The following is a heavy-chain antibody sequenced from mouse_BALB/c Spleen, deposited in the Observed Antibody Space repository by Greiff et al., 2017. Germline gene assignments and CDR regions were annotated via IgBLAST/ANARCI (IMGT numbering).Heavy chain of an antibody. Sequence: EVQVVESGGGLVKPGGSLKLSCAASGFTFSSYAMSWVRQSPEKRLEWVAEISSGGSYTYYPDTVTGRVTISRDNAKNTLYLEMSSLRSEDTAMYYGARGGYDGHYYAMDYWGQGTSVTVSS. CDR1: GFTFSSYA. CDR3: ARGGYDGHYYAMDY. D-gene: IGHD2-2*01. J-gene: IGHJ4*01. V-gene: IGHV5-9-4*01. CDR2: ISSGGSYT.